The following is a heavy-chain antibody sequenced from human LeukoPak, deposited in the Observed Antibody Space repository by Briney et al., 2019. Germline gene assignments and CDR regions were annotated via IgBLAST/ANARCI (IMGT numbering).Heavy chain of an antibody. V-gene: IGHV3-30*02. J-gene: IGHJ4*02. CDR2: IRYDGSNK. CDR1: GSTFSSYG. Sequence: GGSLRLSCAASGSTFSSYGMHWVRQAPGKGLEWVAFIRYDGSNKYYADSVKGRFTISRDNSKNTLYLQMNSLRAEDTAVNYCAKDRNYYGASGYFDYWGQGTLVTVSS. CDR3: AKDRNYYGASGYFDY. D-gene: IGHD3-10*01.